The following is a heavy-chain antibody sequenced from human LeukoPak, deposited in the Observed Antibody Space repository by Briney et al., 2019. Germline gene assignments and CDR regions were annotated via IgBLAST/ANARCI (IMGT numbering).Heavy chain of an antibody. CDR3: ARLYSSGWYCFDY. CDR2: IYYSGST. D-gene: IGHD6-19*01. V-gene: IGHV4-59*08. CDR1: GGSISSYY. Sequence: PSETLSLTCTVSGGSISSYYWSWIRQPPGKGLEWIGYIYYSGSTNYNPSLKSRVTISVDTSKNQFSLKLSSVTAADTAVYCCARLYSSGWYCFDYWGQGTLVTVSS. J-gene: IGHJ4*02.